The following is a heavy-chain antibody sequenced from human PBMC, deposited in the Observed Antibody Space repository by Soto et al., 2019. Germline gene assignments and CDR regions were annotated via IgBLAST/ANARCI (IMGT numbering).Heavy chain of an antibody. CDR2: IKKDGSTK. CDR1: GFIFSSTW. J-gene: IGHJ4*02. CDR3: ARHGDYVFDY. V-gene: IGHV3-7*02. Sequence: EVPLVESGGGLVQPGGSLRLSCAASGFIFSSTWMGWVHQAPGKGLEWVANIKKDGSTKYYVDSVMGRFTISRDNDRNTVSLQMNGLTAEDTAVYYCARHGDYVFDYWGQGSLVTVSS. D-gene: IGHD4-17*01.